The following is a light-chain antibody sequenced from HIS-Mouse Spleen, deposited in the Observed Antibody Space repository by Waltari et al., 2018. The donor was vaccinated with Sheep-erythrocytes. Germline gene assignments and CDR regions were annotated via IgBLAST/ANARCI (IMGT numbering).Light chain of an antibody. J-gene: IGLJ1*01. Sequence: QSALTQPRSVSGSPGQSVTISCTGTSSDVGGYNYVSWYQQHPGKAPKLMIYDVSKRPSGVHDRVSGSKSGNTASLTISGLQAEDEADYYCCSYAGSYNHVFATGTKVTVL. CDR3: CSYAGSYNHV. V-gene: IGLV2-11*01. CDR1: SSDVGGYNY. CDR2: DVS.